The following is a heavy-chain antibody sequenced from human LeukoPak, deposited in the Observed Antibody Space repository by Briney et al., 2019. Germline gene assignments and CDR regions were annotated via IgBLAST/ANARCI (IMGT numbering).Heavy chain of an antibody. J-gene: IGHJ3*02. CDR2: ISVYNNDT. D-gene: IGHD4-17*01. CDR3: AREATVYGDHDAFDI. V-gene: IGHV1-18*01. CDR1: GYTFTSYG. Sequence: ASVKVSCKASGYTFTSYGISWVRQAPGQGLEWMGWISVYNNDTTYAQNFQGRVTMTTDTSTNTAFLELRSLRFDDTAVYYCAREATVYGDHDAFDIWGQGTMITVSS.